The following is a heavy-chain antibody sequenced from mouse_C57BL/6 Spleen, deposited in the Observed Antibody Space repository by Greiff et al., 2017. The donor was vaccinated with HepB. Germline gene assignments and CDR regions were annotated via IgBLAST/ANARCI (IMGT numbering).Heavy chain of an antibody. D-gene: IGHD3-2*02. J-gene: IGHJ4*01. CDR2: IDPSDSYT. V-gene: IGHV1-50*01. Sequence: QVQLQQPGAELVKPGASVKLSCKASGYTFTSYWMQWVKQRPGQGLEWIGEIDPSDSYTNYNQKFKGKATLTVDTSSSTAYMQLSSLTSEDSAVYYCARYGRQLRLGAMDYWGQGTSVTVSS. CDR3: ARYGRQLRLGAMDY. CDR1: GYTFTSYW.